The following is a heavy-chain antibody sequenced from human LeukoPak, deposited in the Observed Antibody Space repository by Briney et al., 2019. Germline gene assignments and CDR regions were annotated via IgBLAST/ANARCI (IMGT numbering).Heavy chain of an antibody. CDR3: ARDFNDCSSTSCPNWFDP. Sequence: TSETLSLTCAVYGGSFSGYYWSWIRQPPGKGLEWIGEINHSGSTNYNPSLKSRVTISVDKSKNQFSLKPSSVTAADTAVYYCARDFNDCSSTSCPNWFDPWSQGTLVTVSS. CDR1: GGSFSGYY. CDR2: INHSGST. D-gene: IGHD2-2*01. J-gene: IGHJ5*02. V-gene: IGHV4-34*01.